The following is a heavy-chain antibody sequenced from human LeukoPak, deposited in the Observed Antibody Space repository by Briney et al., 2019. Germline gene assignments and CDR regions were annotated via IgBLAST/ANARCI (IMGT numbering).Heavy chain of an antibody. CDR3: VRDSSGSLGLDV. CDR2: IYYTGTT. V-gene: IGHV4-39*07. Sequence: SETLSLTCAVSGGSISSSIYYWVWIRQPPGKGLEWIGSIYYTGTTYYNPSLNSRVAMSVDTSKNQFSLKLTSVTAADTAVYYCVRDSSGSLGLDVWAQGTTVTVSS. CDR1: GGSISSSIYY. D-gene: IGHD3-22*01. J-gene: IGHJ6*02.